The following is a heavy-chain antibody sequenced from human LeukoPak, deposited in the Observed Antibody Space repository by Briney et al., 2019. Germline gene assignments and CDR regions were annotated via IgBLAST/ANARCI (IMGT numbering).Heavy chain of an antibody. V-gene: IGHV3-23*01. CDR2: ISGSGGST. J-gene: IGHJ4*02. D-gene: IGHD3-22*01. CDR3: APTPGASRYYYPFDF. CDR1: GFTFSSYA. Sequence: PGGSLRLSCAASGFTFSSYAMSWVRQAPGKGLEGVSAISGSGGSTYYADSVKGRFTISRDKSKNTLYLQMNSLRAEDTSVYYCAPTPGASRYYYPFDFWGQGTLVTVPS.